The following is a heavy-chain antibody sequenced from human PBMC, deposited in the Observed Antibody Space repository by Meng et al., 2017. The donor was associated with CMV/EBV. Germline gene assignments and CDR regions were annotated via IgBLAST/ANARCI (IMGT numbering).Heavy chain of an antibody. CDR1: GFTFSTYG. J-gene: IGHJ3*02. D-gene: IGHD4/OR15-4a*01. V-gene: IGHV3-30*02. CDR3: AKTSGANLVGAFDI. CDR2: VQYDGINK. Sequence: GESLKISCAASGFTFSTYGMHWVRQAPGKGLEWVAFVQYDGINKYYADSVKGRFTISRDNSKNTLYLQMNSLRAEDTAVYYCAKTSGANLVGAFDIWGQGTMVTVSS.